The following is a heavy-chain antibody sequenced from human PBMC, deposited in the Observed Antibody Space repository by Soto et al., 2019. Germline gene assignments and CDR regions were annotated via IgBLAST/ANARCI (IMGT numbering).Heavy chain of an antibody. J-gene: IGHJ6*02. CDR2: IYYSGST. CDR1: VGSISSSSVY. Sequence: SGTLSLTGTVSVGSISSSSVYWGWIGQPPGKGLEWIGSIYYSGSTYYNPSLKSRVTISVDTSKNQFSLKLSSVTAADTAVYYCARHFHNWNYPPPLYVLDVWGQGTTVPVSS. V-gene: IGHV4-39*01. D-gene: IGHD1-7*01. CDR3: ARHFHNWNYPPPLYVLDV.